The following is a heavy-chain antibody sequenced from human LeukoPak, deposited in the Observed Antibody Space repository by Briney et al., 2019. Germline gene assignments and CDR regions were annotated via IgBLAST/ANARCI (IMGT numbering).Heavy chain of an antibody. Sequence: GGSLRLSCAASGFTFSNTWMNWVRQAPGKGLEWVGRIKSKPDGGTTDYAAPVKGRFIISRDDSINTVYLQMNSLKTDDTAVYYCATDRADYWGQGTLVTVSS. CDR2: IKSKPDGGTT. D-gene: IGHD3-10*01. V-gene: IGHV3-15*01. J-gene: IGHJ4*02. CDR1: GFTFSNTW. CDR3: ATDRADY.